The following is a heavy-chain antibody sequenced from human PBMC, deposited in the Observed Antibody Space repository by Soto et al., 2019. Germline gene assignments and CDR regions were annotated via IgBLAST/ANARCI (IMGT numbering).Heavy chain of an antibody. D-gene: IGHD5-18*01. CDR1: GDSFSDYG. Sequence: QVHLVQSGAELKKPVETVKVSCKTSGDSFSDYGMNWVRQAPGQGLQWVGWMSIYNDERNYAENLQGRDTMTTDTPTNLAFLEVRNLRYDDTAVYYCARASVPAHSFGTNTCLDPWGQGTLVTVSS. CDR3: ARASVPAHSFGTNTCLDP. V-gene: IGHV1-18*04. J-gene: IGHJ5*02. CDR2: MSIYNDER.